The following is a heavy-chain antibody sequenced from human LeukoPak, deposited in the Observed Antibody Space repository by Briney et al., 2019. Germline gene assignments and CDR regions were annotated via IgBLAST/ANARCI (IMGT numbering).Heavy chain of an antibody. CDR2: IRGSGDIT. D-gene: IGHD2-2*01. J-gene: IGHJ4*01. V-gene: IGHV3-23*01. CDR3: AKTRIVCTSVSCPGGGFDY. CDR1: GFTFSSYA. Sequence: GGSLRLSCASSGFTFSSYAMSWVRQAPGKGLEWVSGIRGSGDITYYADSVKGRFTISRDNFKNTLYLQMNSLRAEDTAVYYCAKTRIVCTSVSCPGGGFDYWGHGTLVTVSS.